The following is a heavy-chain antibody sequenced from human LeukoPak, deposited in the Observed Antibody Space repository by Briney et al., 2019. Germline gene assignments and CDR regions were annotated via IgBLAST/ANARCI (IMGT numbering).Heavy chain of an antibody. CDR1: GGAISSYT. D-gene: IGHD2-2*01. V-gene: IGHV1-69*02. CDR2: IIPILGIA. CDR3: ASPRALYCSSTSCQTANGAFDI. Sequence: SVKVSCKASGGAISSYTISWVRQAPGQGLEWMGRIIPILGIANYAQKFQGRVTITADKSTSTAYMELSSLRSEDTAVYYCASPRALYCSSTSCQTANGAFDIWGQGTMVTVSS. J-gene: IGHJ3*02.